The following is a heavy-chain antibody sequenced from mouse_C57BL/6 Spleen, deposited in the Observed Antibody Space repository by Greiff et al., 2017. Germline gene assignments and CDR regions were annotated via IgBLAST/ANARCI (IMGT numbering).Heavy chain of an antibody. CDR3: ARVDRWIQRNWDFEV. CDR2: ISYDGSN. V-gene: IGHV3-6*01. Sequence: EVQLQESGPGLVKPSPSLSLTCSVTGYSITSGYYWNWIRQFPGNKLEWMGYISYDGSNNYNTSLKNRISITRDTSKNQFYLKLNSVTTEDTATYYCARVDRWIQRNWDFEVGGTGTTVTVYS. CDR1: GYSITSGYY. J-gene: IGHJ1*03. D-gene: IGHD2-3*01.